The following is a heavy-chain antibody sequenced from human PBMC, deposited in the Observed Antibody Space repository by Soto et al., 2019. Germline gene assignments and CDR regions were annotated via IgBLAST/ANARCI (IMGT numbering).Heavy chain of an antibody. Sequence: SETLSLTCTVSSASISSSSYTWGWIRQPPGKGLEWIGSIYYSGTTYYIPSLNSRVTVSVDMSKNQFSLKVTSVTAADTAMYYCASTGGNSYYYYGMDVWGQGTTVTVSS. CDR2: IYYSGTT. CDR3: ASTGGNSYYYYGMDV. CDR1: SASISSSSYT. V-gene: IGHV4-39*01. J-gene: IGHJ6*02. D-gene: IGHD4-4*01.